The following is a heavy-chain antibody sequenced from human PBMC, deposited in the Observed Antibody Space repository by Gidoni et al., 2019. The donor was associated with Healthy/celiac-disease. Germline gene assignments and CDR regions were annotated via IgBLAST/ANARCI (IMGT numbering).Heavy chain of an antibody. CDR1: GFTFDDYA. J-gene: IGHJ3*02. CDR3: AKEFKGATDYAFDI. D-gene: IGHD1-26*01. CDR2: ICLNSGSI. Sequence: EVQLVESGGGLVQPGRSLRLSCAASGFTFDDYAMHWVRPAPGKGLEGVLGICLNSGSIGYADSGKGRFTISRDNAKNSLYLQMNSLRAEDTALYYCAKEFKGATDYAFDIWGQGTMVTVSS. V-gene: IGHV3-9*01.